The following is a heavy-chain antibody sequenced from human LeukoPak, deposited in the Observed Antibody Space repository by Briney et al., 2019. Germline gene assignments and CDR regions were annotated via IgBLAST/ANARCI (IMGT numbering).Heavy chain of an antibody. D-gene: IGHD2-2*01. Sequence: SETLSLTCAVSGGSFSGYYWNWIRQPPGKGLEWIGEINHSGSTNYNPSLKSRVTISVDTSKNQFSLKLSSVTAADTAVYYCARGGCSSTSCYPGFDYWGQGTLVTVSS. CDR1: GGSFSGYY. V-gene: IGHV4-34*01. J-gene: IGHJ4*02. CDR3: ARGGCSSTSCYPGFDY. CDR2: INHSGST.